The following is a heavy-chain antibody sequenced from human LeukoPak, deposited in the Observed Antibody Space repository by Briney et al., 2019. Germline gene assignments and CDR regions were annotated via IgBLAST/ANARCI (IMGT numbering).Heavy chain of an antibody. CDR2: IYYSGST. CDR1: GGSISSYY. J-gene: IGHJ4*02. V-gene: IGHV4-59*01. CDR3: ARGTLGGATFLFDY. Sequence: SETLSLTCTVSGGSISSYYWSWIRQPPGKGLEWIGYIYYSGSTNYNPSLKSRVTISVDTSKNQFSLKLSSVTAADTAVYYCARGTLGGATFLFDYWGQGTLVTVSS. D-gene: IGHD1-26*01.